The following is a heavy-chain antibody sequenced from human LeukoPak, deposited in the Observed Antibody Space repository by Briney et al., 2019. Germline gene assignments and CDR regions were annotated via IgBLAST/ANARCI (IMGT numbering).Heavy chain of an antibody. CDR2: IIPIFGTA. CDR3: ARDLYVGRYGSGSYYTDMGY. J-gene: IGHJ4*02. D-gene: IGHD3-10*01. V-gene: IGHV1-69*06. CDR1: GYTFTSYG. Sequence: GASVKVSCKASGYTFTSYGISWVRQAPGQGLEWMGGIIPIFGTANYAQKFQGRVTITADKSTSTAYMELSSLRSEDTAVYYCARDLYVGRYGSGSYYTDMGYWGQGTLVTVSS.